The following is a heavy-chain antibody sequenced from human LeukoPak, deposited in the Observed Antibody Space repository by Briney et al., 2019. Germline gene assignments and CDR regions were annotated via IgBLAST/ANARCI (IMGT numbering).Heavy chain of an antibody. CDR2: INSDGSST. CDR1: GFTSSSYW. D-gene: IGHD2-15*01. CDR3: ARSAWVDCFDY. Sequence: GGTLRLSCAASGFTSSSYWMHWVRQAPGKGLVWVSRINSDGSSTSYADSVKGRFTISRDNAKNTLYLQMNSLRAEDTAVYYCARSAWVDCFDYWGQGTLVTVSS. V-gene: IGHV3-74*01. J-gene: IGHJ4*02.